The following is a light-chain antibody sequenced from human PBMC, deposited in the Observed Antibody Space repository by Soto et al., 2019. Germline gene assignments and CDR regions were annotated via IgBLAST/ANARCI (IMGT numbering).Light chain of an antibody. J-gene: IGKJ5*01. CDR2: DIS. Sequence: EIVLTQSPGTLSLSAGERATLSGRASQSVSSSHLAWYQQKPGQAPRLLIYDISTRAAAIPASLSGSGSGTDFTLTVSSIAPEDSALYYCQQRSNRITFGHGTRLEIK. CDR1: QSVSSSH. V-gene: IGKV3-11*01. CDR3: QQRSNRIT.